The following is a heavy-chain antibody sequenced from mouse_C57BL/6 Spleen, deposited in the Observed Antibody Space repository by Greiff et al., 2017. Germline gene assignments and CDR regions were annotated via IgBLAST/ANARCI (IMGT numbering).Heavy chain of an antibody. Sequence: EVKLVESGGGLVQPGGSLSLSCAASGFTFTDYYMSWVRQPPGTALEWLGFISNKANGYTTEYSASVKGRFTISRANSQSVLYLRMNALRAEDSATYYCASSIYSGNFHAMDYWGQGTSVTVSS. V-gene: IGHV7-3*01. J-gene: IGHJ4*01. CDR3: ASSIYSGNFHAMDY. CDR2: ISNKANGYTT. D-gene: IGHD2-1*01. CDR1: GFTFTDYY.